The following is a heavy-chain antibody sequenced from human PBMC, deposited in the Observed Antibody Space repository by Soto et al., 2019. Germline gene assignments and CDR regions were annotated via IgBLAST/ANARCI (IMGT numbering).Heavy chain of an antibody. Sequence: QVQLVEPGGGVVQPGMSLRLSCGASRLTFSSYGMHWVRQAPGKGLAWVALISSDESKIYYADSVKGRFTISRDNSKNTLYLQMDSLRDEDTSVYYCAKDRRRESYGYDAFDMWGQGTMVTVSS. CDR2: ISSDESKI. D-gene: IGHD5-18*01. V-gene: IGHV3-30*18. J-gene: IGHJ3*02. CDR3: AKDRRRESYGYDAFDM. CDR1: RLTFSSYG.